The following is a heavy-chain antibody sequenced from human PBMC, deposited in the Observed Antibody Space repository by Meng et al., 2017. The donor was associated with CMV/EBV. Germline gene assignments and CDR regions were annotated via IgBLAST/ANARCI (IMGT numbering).Heavy chain of an antibody. Sequence: GESLKISCIASGFKFGDYVMSWVRQAPGKGLEWVGFIRSKGYGETTEYAASVKGRFTISRDDSKNTLYLQMNSLKTEDTAVYYCTTASLRHYYDMDVWGQGTTVTVSS. CDR2: IRSKGYGETT. D-gene: IGHD3-16*02. CDR1: GFKFGDYV. J-gene: IGHJ6*02. CDR3: TTASLRHYYDMDV. V-gene: IGHV3-49*04.